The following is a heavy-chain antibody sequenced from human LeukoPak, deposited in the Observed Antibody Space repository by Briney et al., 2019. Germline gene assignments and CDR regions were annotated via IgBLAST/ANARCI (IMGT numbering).Heavy chain of an antibody. D-gene: IGHD6-13*01. V-gene: IGHV3-23*01. CDR3: ARTPSGSSWYRHIDY. Sequence: GGSLRLSCAASGFTFSSYAMSWVRQAPGKGLEWVSAISGSGGSTYYADSVKGRFTISRDNSKNTLYLQMNSLRAEDTAVYYCARTPSGSSWYRHIDYWGQGTLVTVSS. CDR1: GFTFSSYA. CDR2: ISGSGGST. J-gene: IGHJ4*02.